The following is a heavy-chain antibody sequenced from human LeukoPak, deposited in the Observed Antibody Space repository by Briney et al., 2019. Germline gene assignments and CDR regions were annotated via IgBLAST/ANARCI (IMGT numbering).Heavy chain of an antibody. J-gene: IGHJ4*02. Sequence: PGGSLRLSCAASGFTFSSYAMSWVRQAPGKGLEWVSAISGSGGSTYYADSVKGRFTISRDNSKNTLYLQMNSLRAEDTAVYYCAKGNSKWELLPYFDYWGQGTLVTVSS. V-gene: IGHV3-23*01. D-gene: IGHD1-26*01. CDR1: GFTFSSYA. CDR3: AKGNSKWELLPYFDY. CDR2: ISGSGGST.